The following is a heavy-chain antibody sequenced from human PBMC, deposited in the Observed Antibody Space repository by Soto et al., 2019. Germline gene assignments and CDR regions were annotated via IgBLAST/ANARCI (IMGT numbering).Heavy chain of an antibody. D-gene: IGHD3-16*01. CDR3: ARDGDYGGQQY. Sequence: QVQLLESGPGLVKPSEALSLTCSVSGDSVTSNYWSWIRQTPGKGLEWIGYVYNIGSTNYNPSLRSRVTIAADPSKNQISLRLRSVTAADTAVYYCARDGDYGGQQYWGQGTLVTVSS. J-gene: IGHJ4*02. CDR1: GDSVTSNY. V-gene: IGHV4-59*02. CDR2: VYNIGST.